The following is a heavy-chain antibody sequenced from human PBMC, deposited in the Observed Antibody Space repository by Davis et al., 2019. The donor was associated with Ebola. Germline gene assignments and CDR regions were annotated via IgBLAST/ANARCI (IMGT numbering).Heavy chain of an antibody. CDR1: GGSISSGGYY. CDR2: IYYSGST. CDR3: ARDRIAARRDYYYYYGMDV. V-gene: IGHV4-31*03. J-gene: IGHJ6*02. Sequence: SETLSLTCTVSGGSISSGGYYWSWIRQHPGKGLEWIGYIYYSGSTYYNPSLKSRVTISVDTSKNQFSLKLSSVTAADTAVYYCARDRIAARRDYYYYYGMDVWGQGTTVTVSS. D-gene: IGHD6-6*01.